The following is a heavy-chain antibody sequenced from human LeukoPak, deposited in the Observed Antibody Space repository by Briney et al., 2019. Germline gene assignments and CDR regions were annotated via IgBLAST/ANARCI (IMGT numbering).Heavy chain of an antibody. CDR3: AKDRTYYYGSSGYFTY. CDR1: GIVFSNTA. CDR2: ISGGGERT. V-gene: IGHV3-23*01. D-gene: IGHD3-22*01. J-gene: IGHJ4*02. Sequence: GGSLRLSCAASGIVFSNTAMNWARQSPGRGLEWVSAISGGGERTFYADSVKGRFTISRDNSKSTLYLQMNSLRAEDTAVYFCAKDRTYYYGSSGYFTYWGQGTLVTVSS.